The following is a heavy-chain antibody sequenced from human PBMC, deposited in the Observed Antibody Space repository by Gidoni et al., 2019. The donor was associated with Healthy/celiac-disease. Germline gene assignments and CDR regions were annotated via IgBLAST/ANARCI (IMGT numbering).Heavy chain of an antibody. D-gene: IGHD6-13*01. CDR3: ARVQQLVQYYYYYMDV. Sequence: EVQLVESGGGVVRPGVSLRLSGAACGLPVDDYGMSWVRQAHGKGLEWVSGINWNGGSTGYAESVKGRFTISRDNAKNSLYLQMISLRAEDTALYYCARVQQLVQYYYYYMDVWGKGTTVTVSS. CDR1: GLPVDDYG. V-gene: IGHV3-20*04. J-gene: IGHJ6*03. CDR2: INWNGGST.